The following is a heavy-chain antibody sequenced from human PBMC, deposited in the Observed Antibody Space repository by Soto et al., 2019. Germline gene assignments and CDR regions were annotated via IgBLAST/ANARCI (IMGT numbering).Heavy chain of an antibody. D-gene: IGHD2-15*01. CDR1: GGSISSSSYY. CDR2: IYYSGST. J-gene: IGHJ5*02. CDR3: AKGGTLEYNWFDP. Sequence: SETLSLTCTVSGGSISSSSYYWGWILQPPGKGLGWIGSIYYSGSTYYNPSLKSRVTISVDTSKNQFSLKLSSVTAADTAVYYCAKGGTLEYNWFDPWGKGTLVTVSS. V-gene: IGHV4-39*01.